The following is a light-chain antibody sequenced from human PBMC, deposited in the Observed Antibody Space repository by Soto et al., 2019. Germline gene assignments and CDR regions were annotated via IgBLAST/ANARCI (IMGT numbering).Light chain of an antibody. CDR3: QQYNSSLWT. V-gene: IGKV3-15*01. CDR2: GAS. J-gene: IGKJ1*01. CDR1: HSVSSN. Sequence: EIVLRQSPATLSVSTGAGAPVSCRASHSVSSNLAWYQQKPCQAPRLLIYGASTRATGIPARFSGSGSGTEFTLIISTLQAEESAVYYCQQYNSSLWTVGEGTKGEIK.